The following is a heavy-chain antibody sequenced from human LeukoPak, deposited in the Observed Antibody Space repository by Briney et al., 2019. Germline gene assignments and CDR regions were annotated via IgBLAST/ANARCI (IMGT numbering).Heavy chain of an antibody. V-gene: IGHV4-4*02. J-gene: IGHJ4*02. Sequence: SETLSLTCAVSGGSISSSNWWSWVRQPPGKGLEWIGEIYHSGSTNYNPSLKSRVTISVDTSKNQFSLKLSSVTAADTAVYYCARALPGIAVAGMGYWGQGTLVTVSS. CDR3: ARALPGIAVAGMGY. D-gene: IGHD6-19*01. CDR2: IYHSGST. CDR1: GGSISSSNW.